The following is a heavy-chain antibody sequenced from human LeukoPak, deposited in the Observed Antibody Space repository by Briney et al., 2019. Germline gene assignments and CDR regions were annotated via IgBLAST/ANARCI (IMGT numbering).Heavy chain of an antibody. CDR1: GFTFSSSW. V-gene: IGHV3-7*01. D-gene: IGHD3-3*01. CDR3: ARVYYGFWSGPGGAFDI. J-gene: IGHJ3*02. Sequence: PGGSLRLSCAVSGFTFSSSWMTWVRQAPGKGLEWVANIKQDGREKYYVDSVKGRFSISRDNAKNSLYLQMNSLRAEDTAVYYCARVYYGFWSGPGGAFDIWGQGTMVTVSS. CDR2: IKQDGREK.